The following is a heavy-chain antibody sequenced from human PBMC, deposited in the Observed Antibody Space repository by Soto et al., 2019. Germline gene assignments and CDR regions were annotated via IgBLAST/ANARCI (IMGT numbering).Heavy chain of an antibody. CDR3: ARDLEGSGVPDY. CDR1: GGSISSGGYY. Sequence: SETLSLTCTVSGGSISSGGYYWSWIRQHPGKGLEWIGYIYYSGSTYYNPSLKSRVTISVDTSKNQFSLKLSSVTAADTAVYYCARDLEGSGVPDYWGQGTLVTVSS. D-gene: IGHD3-10*01. CDR2: IYYSGST. J-gene: IGHJ4*02. V-gene: IGHV4-31*03.